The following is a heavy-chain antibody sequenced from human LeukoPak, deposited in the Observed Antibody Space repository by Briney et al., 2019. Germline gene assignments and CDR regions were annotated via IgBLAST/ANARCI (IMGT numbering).Heavy chain of an antibody. J-gene: IGHJ5*02. CDR3: ARLGSQNYYDSSGYYWGWFDP. CDR2: IYLGDSDA. D-gene: IGHD3-22*01. Sequence: GESLKISCEGSGYSFSTYWIGWVRQMPGKGLEWMGIIYLGDSDARYSPSFQGQVTISADKSISTAYLQWSSLKASDSAMYYCARLGSQNYYDSSGYYWGWFDPWGQGTLVTVSS. CDR1: GYSFSTYW. V-gene: IGHV5-51*01.